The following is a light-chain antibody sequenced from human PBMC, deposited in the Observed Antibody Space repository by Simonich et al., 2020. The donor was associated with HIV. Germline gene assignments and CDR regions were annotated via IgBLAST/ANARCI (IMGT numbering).Light chain of an antibody. CDR2: AAA. V-gene: IGKV1-39*01. Sequence: DIQMTQSPSSLSASEGERVTITCQASKSISIYLNWYQEKPGKAPKLLIYAAASLQSGVPSRFSGRGSGTDFTLTISSLQPEDFATYYCQQANTFPRTFGQGTKVEIK. J-gene: IGKJ1*01. CDR1: KSISIY. CDR3: QQANTFPRT.